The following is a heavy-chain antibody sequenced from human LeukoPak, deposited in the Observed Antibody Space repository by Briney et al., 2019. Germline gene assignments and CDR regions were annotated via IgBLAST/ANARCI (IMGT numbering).Heavy chain of an antibody. CDR2: IYYSGSA. V-gene: IGHV4-59*01. CDR3: AALTRESAPRDKRDFWSGYSDY. J-gene: IGHJ4*02. Sequence: SETLSLTCGVSGVPISSYYWSWIRQSPRRGLEWIGYIYYSGSAHYDTSLRSRATISVDTSKNQFSLKLTSVTAADTAVYYCAALTRESAPRDKRDFWSGYSDYWGQGILVTVSS. CDR1: GVPISSYY. D-gene: IGHD3-3*01.